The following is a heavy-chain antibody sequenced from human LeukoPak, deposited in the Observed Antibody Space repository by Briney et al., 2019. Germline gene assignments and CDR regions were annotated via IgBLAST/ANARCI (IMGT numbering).Heavy chain of an antibody. CDR3: ARDLGYSGFDWAP. CDR2: ISSSGNT. J-gene: IGHJ5*02. Sequence: PSETLSLTCSVSGYSISSGYYWGWIRQPPGKRLEWVGSISSSGNTYYNPTLKSRVTKSVDTSKNQFSLNLTSVTAADAAVYYCARDLGYSGFDWAPWGQGTLVTVSS. D-gene: IGHD5-12*01. CDR1: GYSISSGYY. V-gene: IGHV4-38-2*02.